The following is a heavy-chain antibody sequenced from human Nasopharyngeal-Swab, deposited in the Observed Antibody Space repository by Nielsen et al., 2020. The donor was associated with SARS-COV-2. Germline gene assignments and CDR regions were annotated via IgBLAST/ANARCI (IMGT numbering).Heavy chain of an antibody. CDR3: ARDGMVGATGVDY. CDR1: GFTFSSYG. V-gene: IGHV3-33*01. D-gene: IGHD1-26*01. CDR2: IWYDGSNK. Sequence: GGSLRLSCAASGFTFSSYGMHWVRQAPGKGLEWVAVIWYDGSNKYYADSVKVRFTISRDNSKNTLYLQMNSLRAEDTAVYYCARDGMVGATGVDYWGQGTLVTVSS. J-gene: IGHJ4*02.